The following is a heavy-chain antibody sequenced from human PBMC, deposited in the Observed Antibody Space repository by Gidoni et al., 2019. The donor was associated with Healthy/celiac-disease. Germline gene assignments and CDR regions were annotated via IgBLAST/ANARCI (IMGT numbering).Heavy chain of an antibody. V-gene: IGHV4-34*01. Sequence: QVQLQQWGAGLLKPSETLSLTCAVYGGSFSGYYWSWIRQPPGKGLEWIGEINHSGSTNYNPSLKSRVTISVDTSKNQFSLKLSSVTAADTAVYYCARLLDSSGSPQRGNDYWGQGTLVTVSS. D-gene: IGHD6-19*01. CDR1: GGSFSGYY. CDR3: ARLLDSSGSPQRGNDY. CDR2: INHSGST. J-gene: IGHJ4*02.